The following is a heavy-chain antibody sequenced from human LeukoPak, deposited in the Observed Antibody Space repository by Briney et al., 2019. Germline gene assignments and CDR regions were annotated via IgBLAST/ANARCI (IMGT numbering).Heavy chain of an antibody. J-gene: IGHJ4*02. Sequence: PSETLSLTCTVSGDSITRYYWSWIRQPPGKELEWIAYIYHSGSTNYNPSLKSRVTMSVDTSKNQFSLNLSSVTAADTAVYYCASGGGWNDKFNYWGQGTLVTVSS. CDR3: ASGGGWNDKFNY. V-gene: IGHV4-59*01. D-gene: IGHD1-1*01. CDR1: GDSITRYY. CDR2: IYHSGST.